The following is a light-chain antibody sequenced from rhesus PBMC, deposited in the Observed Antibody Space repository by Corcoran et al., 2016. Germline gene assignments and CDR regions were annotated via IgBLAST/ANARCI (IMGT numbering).Light chain of an antibody. J-gene: IGLJ1*01. Sequence: QSAPTQPPSVSGSPGQSVTISCTGTSSDIGGYDYVSWYRQHPGAAPTLLIYGVRDRPSGVSDRFSGSKSDNTASLTISGLQTEDEADYFCCSYTATGTCIFGAGTRLTVL. CDR1: SSDIGGYDY. CDR2: GVR. CDR3: CSYTATGTCI. V-gene: IGLV2S7*01.